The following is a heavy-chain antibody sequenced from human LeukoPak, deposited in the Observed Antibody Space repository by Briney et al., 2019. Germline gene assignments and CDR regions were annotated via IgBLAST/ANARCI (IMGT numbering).Heavy chain of an antibody. CDR2: NSAYNGNT. Sequence: ASVKVSCKASGYTFTSYGISWVRQAPGQGLEWMGWNSAYNGNTNYAQKLQGRVTMTTDTSTSTAYMELRSLRSDDTAVYYCAREGRGYSSGWTNYYYYGMDVWGQGTTVTVSS. D-gene: IGHD6-19*01. CDR1: GYTFTSYG. CDR3: AREGRGYSSGWTNYYYYGMDV. J-gene: IGHJ6*02. V-gene: IGHV1-18*01.